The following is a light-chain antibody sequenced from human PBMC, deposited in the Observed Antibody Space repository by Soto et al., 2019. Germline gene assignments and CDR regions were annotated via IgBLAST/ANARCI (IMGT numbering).Light chain of an antibody. V-gene: IGKV3-15*01. CDR3: QQYNNWPPCT. CDR2: GAS. J-gene: IGKJ1*01. Sequence: EIVMTQSPATLSVSPGERATLSCRASQSVSSNLAWYPQKPGQAPRLLIYGASTRATGIPARFSGSGSGTEFTLTISSLQSEDFAVYYCQQYNNWPPCTFGQGTKVEIK. CDR1: QSVSSN.